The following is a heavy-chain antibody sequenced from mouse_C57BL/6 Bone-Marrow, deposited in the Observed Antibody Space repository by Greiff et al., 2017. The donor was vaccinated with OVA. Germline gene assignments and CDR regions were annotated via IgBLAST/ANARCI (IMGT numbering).Heavy chain of an antibody. J-gene: IGHJ2*01. CDR2: IYPGDGDT. V-gene: IGHV1-82*01. CDR3: ARGRIYIFDY. D-gene: IGHD2-1*01. CDR1: GYAFSSSW. Sequence: QVQLKQSGPELVKPGASVKISCKASGYAFSSSWMNWVKQRPGKGLEWIGRIYPGDGDTNYNGKFKGKATLTADKSSSTAYMQLSSLTSEDSAVYFCARGRIYIFDYWGQGTTLTVSS.